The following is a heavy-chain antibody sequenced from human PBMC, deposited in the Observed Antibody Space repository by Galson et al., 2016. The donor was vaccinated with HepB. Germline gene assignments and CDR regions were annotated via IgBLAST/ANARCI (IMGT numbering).Heavy chain of an antibody. Sequence: SETLSPTCTVSGDSLRTYSWNWIRQAPGNKLEWIASIYYTGSTNYNPSLKSRVTISVDTSKNQFSLRVRSVTPADTAVYYCARAIGFCSAGMCYSYYSGLDVWGQGTTVTVSS. CDR2: IYYTGST. CDR1: GDSLRTYS. V-gene: IGHV4-59*01. J-gene: IGHJ6*02. D-gene: IGHD2-15*01. CDR3: ARAIGFCSAGMCYSYYSGLDV.